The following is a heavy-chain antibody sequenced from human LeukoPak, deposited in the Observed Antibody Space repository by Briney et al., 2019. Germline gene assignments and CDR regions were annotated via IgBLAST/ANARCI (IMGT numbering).Heavy chain of an antibody. J-gene: IGHJ4*02. D-gene: IGHD4/OR15-4a*01. CDR2: INHSGST. V-gene: IGHV4-34*01. Sequence: SETLSLTCAVYGGSFSGYYWSWIRQPPGKGLEWIGEINHSGSTNYNPSLKSRVTISVDTSKNQFSLKLSSVTAADTAVYYCARGGPDYREFDYWGQGTLVTVSS. CDR1: GGSFSGYY. CDR3: ARGGPDYREFDY.